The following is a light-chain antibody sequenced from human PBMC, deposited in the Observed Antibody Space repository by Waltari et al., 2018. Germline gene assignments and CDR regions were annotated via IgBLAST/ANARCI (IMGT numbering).Light chain of an antibody. CDR2: DAS. CDR1: QSISRF. V-gene: IGKV3-20*01. Sequence: EIMLTQSPDTLSLSPGERATLSCRASQSISRFLAWYQQKPGQAPRLLIYDASTRATGIPDRCSGSGSGTDFSLTISRLEPEDIAVYYCQKYGSLPATFGEGTKVEIK. J-gene: IGKJ4*02. CDR3: QKYGSLPAT.